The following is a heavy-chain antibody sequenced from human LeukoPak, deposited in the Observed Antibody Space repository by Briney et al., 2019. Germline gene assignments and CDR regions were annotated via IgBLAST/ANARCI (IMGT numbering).Heavy chain of an antibody. V-gene: IGHV1-69*05. D-gene: IGHD4-11*01. Sequence: GASVKVSCKASGGTFSSYAISWVRQAPGQGLEWMGGIIPIFGTANYAQKFQGRVTITTDESTSTDYMELSSLRSEDTAVYYCARDLRDYSNYGPYYYDYYYMDVWGKGTTVTVSS. CDR3: ARDLRDYSNYGPYYYDYYYMDV. J-gene: IGHJ6*03. CDR2: IIPIFGTA. CDR1: GGTFSSYA.